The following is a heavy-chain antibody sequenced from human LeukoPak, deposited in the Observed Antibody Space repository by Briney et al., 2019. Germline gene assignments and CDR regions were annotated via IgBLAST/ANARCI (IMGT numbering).Heavy chain of an antibody. CDR1: GFTFSSYA. V-gene: IGHV3-23*01. CDR3: AKSPVKGQLVGPFDY. J-gene: IGHJ4*02. D-gene: IGHD6-13*01. Sequence: GGSLRLSCAASGFTFSSYAMSWVRQAPGKGLEWVSAISGSGGSTYYADSVKGRFTISRDNSKNTLHLQMNSLRAEDTAVYYCAKSPVKGQLVGPFDYWGQGTLVTVSS. CDR2: ISGSGGST.